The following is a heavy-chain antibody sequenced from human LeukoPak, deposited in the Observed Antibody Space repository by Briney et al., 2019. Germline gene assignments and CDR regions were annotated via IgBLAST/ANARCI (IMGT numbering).Heavy chain of an antibody. D-gene: IGHD6-19*01. CDR2: IYYSGST. CDR1: GGSISSYY. J-gene: IGHJ3*02. V-gene: IGHV4-59*01. Sequence: SETLSLTCTVSGGSISSYYWSWIRQPPGKGLEWIGYIYYSGSTNYNPSLKSRVTISVDTSKNQFSLKLSSVTAADTAVYYCARDGAVAGIRNAFDIWGQGTKVTVSS. CDR3: ARDGAVAGIRNAFDI.